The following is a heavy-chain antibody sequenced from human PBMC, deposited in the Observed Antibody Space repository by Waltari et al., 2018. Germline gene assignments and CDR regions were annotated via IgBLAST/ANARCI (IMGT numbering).Heavy chain of an antibody. Sequence: QLQLQESGPGLVKPSETLSLTCTVSGGSISSSSYYWGWIRQPPGKGLEWSGSIYYSGSTNDNPSLKSRDTISVDTSKNQFARKLSSVTAADTAVYYCARLGAAAGRVYFQHWGQGTLVTVSS. J-gene: IGHJ1*01. CDR1: GGSISSSSYY. CDR2: IYYSGST. D-gene: IGHD6-13*01. V-gene: IGHV4-39*01. CDR3: ARLGAAAGRVYFQH.